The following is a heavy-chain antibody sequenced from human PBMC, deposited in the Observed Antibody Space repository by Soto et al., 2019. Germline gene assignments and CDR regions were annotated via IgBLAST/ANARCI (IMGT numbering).Heavy chain of an antibody. V-gene: IGHV3-33*01. CDR2: IWFDGTVK. CDR1: GFTFSIHG. D-gene: IGHD5-18*01. CDR3: ARDVNSYGTGYLDF. Sequence: QVQLVESGGGVVQPGRSLRLSCAASGFTFSIHGMHWVRQAPGKGLKWVAVIWFDGTVKYYADSVKGRFTISRDNSKNTLYLQMNSLRAEDTAMYYCARDVNSYGTGYLDFWGQGTLVTVSS. J-gene: IGHJ4*02.